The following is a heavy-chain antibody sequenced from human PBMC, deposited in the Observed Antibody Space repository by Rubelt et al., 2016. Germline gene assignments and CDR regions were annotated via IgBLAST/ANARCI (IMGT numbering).Heavy chain of an antibody. Sequence: QVQLVQSGAEVKKPGASVKVSCKASGYTFTGYSMHWVRQAPGQGLEWVGRINPNSGGTNYAQKFQGRVTMTRDTSITTAYMELSRLRSDDTAVFYCARESSSGWYIDYWGQGTLVTVSS. J-gene: IGHJ4*02. CDR2: INPNSGGT. CDR3: ARESSSGWYIDY. V-gene: IGHV1-2*06. CDR1: GYTFTGYS. D-gene: IGHD6-19*01.